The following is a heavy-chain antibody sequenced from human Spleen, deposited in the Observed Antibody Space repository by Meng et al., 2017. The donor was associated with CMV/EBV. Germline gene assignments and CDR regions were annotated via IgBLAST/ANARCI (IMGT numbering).Heavy chain of an antibody. V-gene: IGHV3-7*01. Sequence: GESLKISCAASGFTFSTYWMSWVRQAPGKGLEWVANIKQDGSEKYYVDSVKGRFTISRDNAKNSLYLQMNSLRAEDTAVYYCAGGWSFDYWGQGTPGTVSS. CDR2: IKQDGSEK. J-gene: IGHJ4*02. CDR3: AGGWSFDY. CDR1: GFTFSTYW. D-gene: IGHD2-15*01.